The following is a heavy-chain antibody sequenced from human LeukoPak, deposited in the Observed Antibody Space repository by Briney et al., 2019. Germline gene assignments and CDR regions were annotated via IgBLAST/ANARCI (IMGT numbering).Heavy chain of an antibody. J-gene: IGHJ6*04. Sequence: SVKLSCKASGGTFSSYAINWVRQAPGQGLELMGGIIPIFGTANYSQKFQGRVTITADESTSTAYMELSSLRSEDTAVYYCARDRTGWGCMDVWGKGTTVTVCS. CDR1: GGTFSSYA. V-gene: IGHV1-69*13. D-gene: IGHD3-9*01. CDR3: ARDRTGWGCMDV. CDR2: IIPIFGTA.